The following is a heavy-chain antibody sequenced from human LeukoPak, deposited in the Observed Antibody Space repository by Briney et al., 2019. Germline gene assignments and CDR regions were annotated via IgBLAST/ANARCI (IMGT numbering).Heavy chain of an antibody. D-gene: IGHD3-16*01. CDR2: IKGDGSET. Sequence: GGSLRLSCAASGFTFSAYWMKWVRQAPGKGLVWVATIKGDGSETHYETSVKGRFTIPRDNAKRSLYLQMTSLGVEDTAMYYCATSGGYWGQGTLVTVSS. CDR1: GFTFSAYW. CDR3: ATSGGY. J-gene: IGHJ4*02. V-gene: IGHV3-7*01.